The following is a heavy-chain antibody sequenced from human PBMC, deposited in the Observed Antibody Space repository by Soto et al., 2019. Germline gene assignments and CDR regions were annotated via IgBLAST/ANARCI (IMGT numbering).Heavy chain of an antibody. CDR3: ARVGAEWLPVYFDY. CDR1: GFNFDSYG. V-gene: IGHV3-21*01. J-gene: IGHJ4*02. D-gene: IGHD6-19*01. Sequence: GGSLRLSCAAFGFNFDSYGLHWVRQAPGKGLEWVSSISSSSSYIYYADSVKGRFTISRDNAKNSLYLQMNSLRAEDTAVYYCARVGAEWLPVYFDYWGQGTLVTVSS. CDR2: ISSSSSYI.